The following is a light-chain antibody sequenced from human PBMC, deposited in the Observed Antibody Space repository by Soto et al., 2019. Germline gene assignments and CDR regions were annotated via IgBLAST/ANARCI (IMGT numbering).Light chain of an antibody. CDR1: QSVSSSY. J-gene: IGKJ2*03. CDR3: QQYGSLPRS. Sequence: EIVLTQSPGTLSLSPGERATLSCRASQSVSSSYLSWYQQKPGQAPRLLIYGGSSRATGIPDRFSGSGSGTDFTLTISRLEPEDFAVYYFQQYGSLPRSFGQGTKLEIK. V-gene: IGKV3-20*01. CDR2: GGS.